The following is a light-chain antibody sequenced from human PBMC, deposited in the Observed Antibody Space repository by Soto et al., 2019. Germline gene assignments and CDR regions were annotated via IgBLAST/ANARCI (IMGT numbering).Light chain of an antibody. Sequence: QSALTQPRSESGYPGQSVTISCTGTSSDVGGYNYVSWYQQHPGKAPKLMIYDVSKRPSGVPDRFSGSKSGNTASLTISGLQAEDEADYYCCSYAGSYVVFGGGTQLTVL. CDR3: CSYAGSYVV. CDR2: DVS. V-gene: IGLV2-11*01. CDR1: SSDVGGYNY. J-gene: IGLJ2*01.